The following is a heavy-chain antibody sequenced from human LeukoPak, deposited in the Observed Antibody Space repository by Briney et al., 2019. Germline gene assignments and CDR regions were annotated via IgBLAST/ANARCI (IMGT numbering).Heavy chain of an antibody. V-gene: IGHV4-34*01. D-gene: IGHD3-10*01. CDR2: INHSGST. Sequence: SETLSLTCAVYGGSFSGYYWSWIRQPPGTGLEWIGEINHSGSTNYNPSLKSRVTISVDTSKNQFSLKLSSVTAADTAVYYCARRPVLLWFGELSQGFDYWGQGTLVTVSS. CDR3: ARRPVLLWFGELSQGFDY. CDR1: GGSFSGYY. J-gene: IGHJ4*02.